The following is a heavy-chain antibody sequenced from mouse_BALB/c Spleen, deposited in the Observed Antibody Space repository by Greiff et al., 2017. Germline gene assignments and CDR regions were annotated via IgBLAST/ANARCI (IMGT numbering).Heavy chain of an antibody. CDR1: GFNIKDYY. J-gene: IGHJ4*01. CDR3: NARPLGPPMDY. D-gene: IGHD6-1*01. V-gene: IGHV14-4*02. CDR2: IDPENGDT. Sequence: EVKVVESGAELVRSGASVKLSCTASGFNIKDYYMHWVKQRPEQGLEWIGWIDPENGDTEYAPKFQGKATMTADTSSNTAYLQLSSLTSEDTAVYYCNARPLGPPMDYWGQGTSVTVSS.